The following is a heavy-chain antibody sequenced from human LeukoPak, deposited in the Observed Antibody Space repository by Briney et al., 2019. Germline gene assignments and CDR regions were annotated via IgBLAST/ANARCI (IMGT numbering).Heavy chain of an antibody. V-gene: IGHV4-61*02. CDR1: GGSISSGSYY. Sequence: PSENLSLTCTVSGGSISSGSYYWSWIRQPAGKGLEWIGRIYTSGSTNYNPSLKSRVTISVDTSKNQFSLKLSSVTAADTAVYYCASNPLTTLDAFDIWGQGTMVTVSS. J-gene: IGHJ3*02. CDR2: IYTSGST. D-gene: IGHD1-14*01. CDR3: ASNPLTTLDAFDI.